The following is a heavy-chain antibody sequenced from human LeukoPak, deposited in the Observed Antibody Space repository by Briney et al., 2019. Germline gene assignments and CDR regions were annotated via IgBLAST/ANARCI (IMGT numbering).Heavy chain of an antibody. CDR2: IYPGDSDT. J-gene: IGHJ4*02. Sequence: GESLKISCKGSGYSFTSYWIGWVRQMPGKGLEWMGIIYPGDSDTRYSPSFQGQVTISADKSISTAYLQWSSLRASDTAMYYCARRGSSGYWDTNYYFDYWGQGTLVTVSS. D-gene: IGHD3-22*01. V-gene: IGHV5-51*01. CDR3: ARRGSSGYWDTNYYFDY. CDR1: GYSFTSYW.